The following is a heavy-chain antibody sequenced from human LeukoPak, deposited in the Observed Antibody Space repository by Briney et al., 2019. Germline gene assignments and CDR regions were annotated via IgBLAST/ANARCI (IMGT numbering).Heavy chain of an antibody. V-gene: IGHV1-18*01. Sequence: ASVKVSCKASGYTFTIYGISWVRQAPGQGLEWMGWISAYNGNTNYAQKLQGRVTMTTDRSTSTAYMELRSLRSDDTAVYYCARDLPIYYDSSGYYYLYWGQGTLVTVSS. J-gene: IGHJ4*02. D-gene: IGHD3-22*01. CDR2: ISAYNGNT. CDR3: ARDLPIYYDSSGYYYLY. CDR1: GYTFTIYG.